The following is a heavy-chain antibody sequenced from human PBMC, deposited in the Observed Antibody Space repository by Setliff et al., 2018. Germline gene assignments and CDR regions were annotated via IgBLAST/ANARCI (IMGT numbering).Heavy chain of an antibody. Sequence: PSETLSLTCEVSGGSFSDYYWSWIRQSPGKGLEWLGDFNRTRKIDYSPSLKSRLTISVDTSKKQFSLHLNSVTDADTAMYYCAGGGRYCGGDCYQDDAFDIWGQGTMVTVSS. CDR3: AGGGRYCGGDCYQDDAFDI. J-gene: IGHJ3*02. V-gene: IGHV4-34*01. CDR2: FNRTRKI. CDR1: GGSFSDYY. D-gene: IGHD2-21*02.